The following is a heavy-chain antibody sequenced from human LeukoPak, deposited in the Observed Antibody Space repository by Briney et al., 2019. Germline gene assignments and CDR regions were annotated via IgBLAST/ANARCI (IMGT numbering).Heavy chain of an antibody. V-gene: IGHV4-38-2*02. J-gene: IGHJ4*02. Sequence: SETLSLTCTVSGYSISSGYYWGWIRQPPGQGLEWIGSIYHSGSTYYNPSLKSRVTMSVDTSKNQFSLKLSSVTAADTAVYYCARYNLKRYFDYWGQGTLVTVSS. CDR3: ARYNLKRYFDY. CDR1: GYSISSGYY. D-gene: IGHD1-1*01. CDR2: IYHSGST.